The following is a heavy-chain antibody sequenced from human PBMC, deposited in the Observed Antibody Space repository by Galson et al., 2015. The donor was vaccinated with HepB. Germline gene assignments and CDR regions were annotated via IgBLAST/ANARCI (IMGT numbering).Heavy chain of an antibody. D-gene: IGHD5-12*01. J-gene: IGHJ3*02. V-gene: IGHV1-18*04. CDR3: ARGGGCDDALDI. CDR1: GYTFTSYG. Sequence: SVKVSCKASGYTFTSYGISWVRQAPGQGPEWMGWTSVHNGNTDYAQKLQGRVTMTTDTSTSTTYMELRSLRSDDTAVYYCARGGGCDDALDIWGQGTMVAVSS. CDR2: TSVHNGNT.